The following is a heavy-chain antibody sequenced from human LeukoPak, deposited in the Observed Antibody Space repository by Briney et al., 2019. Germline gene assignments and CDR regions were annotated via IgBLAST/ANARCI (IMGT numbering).Heavy chain of an antibody. CDR1: GGSISSGSYY. CDR3: ARGRKHYDTLTGHGPTSYYFDY. Sequence: SETLSLTCTVSGGSISSGSYYWSWIRQPAGKGLEWIGRIYTSGSTNYNPSLKSRVTISVDTSKNQFSLKLSSVTAADTAVYYCARGRKHYDTLTGHGPTSYYFDYWGQGTLVTVSS. D-gene: IGHD3-9*01. J-gene: IGHJ4*02. CDR2: IYTSGST. V-gene: IGHV4-61*02.